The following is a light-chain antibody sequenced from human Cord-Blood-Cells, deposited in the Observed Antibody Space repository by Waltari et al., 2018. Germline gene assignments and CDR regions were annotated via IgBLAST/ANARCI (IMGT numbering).Light chain of an antibody. CDR1: QSISSY. V-gene: IGKV1-39*01. Sequence: DIQMTQSPSSLSASVGDRVTITCRASQSISSYLNWYQQKPGKAPKLLIYAASSLQSGVPSRCSGSGSGTDFTLTISSLQPEEFATYYCQQRYSTPTFGQGTKVEIK. J-gene: IGKJ1*01. CDR3: QQRYSTPT. CDR2: AAS.